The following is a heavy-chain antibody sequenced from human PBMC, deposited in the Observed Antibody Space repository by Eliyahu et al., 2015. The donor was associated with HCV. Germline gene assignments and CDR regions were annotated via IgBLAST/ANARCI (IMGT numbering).Heavy chain of an antibody. CDR1: GYTFTSXD. CDR3: ARGPNQYSSGWYRSHYGMDV. D-gene: IGHD6-19*01. Sequence: QVQLVQSGAEVKKPGASVKVSCKASGYTFTSXDINGXDKATGQGLEWMGWMNPNSGNTGYAQKFQGRVTMTRNTSISTAYMELSSLRSEDTAVYYCARGPNQYSSGWYRSHYGMDVWGQGTTVTVSS. J-gene: IGHJ6*02. CDR2: MNPNSGNT. V-gene: IGHV1-8*01.